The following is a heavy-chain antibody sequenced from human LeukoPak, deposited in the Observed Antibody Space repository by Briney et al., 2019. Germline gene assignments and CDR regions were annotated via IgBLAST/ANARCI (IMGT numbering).Heavy chain of an antibody. Sequence: KPSETPSLTCTVSGGSISSSSYYWGWIRQPPGKGLEWIGSIYYSGSTYYNPSLKSRVTISVDTSKNQFSLKLSSVTAADTAVYYCARFPSGWYTADYWGQGTLVTVSS. J-gene: IGHJ4*02. V-gene: IGHV4-39*01. CDR3: ARFPSGWYTADY. D-gene: IGHD6-19*01. CDR1: GGSISSSSYY. CDR2: IYYSGST.